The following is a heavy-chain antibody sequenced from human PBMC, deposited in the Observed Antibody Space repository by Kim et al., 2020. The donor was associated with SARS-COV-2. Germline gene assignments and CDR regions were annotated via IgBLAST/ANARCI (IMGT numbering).Heavy chain of an antibody. CDR1: GFTFSSYG. CDR2: IWYDGSNK. Sequence: GGSLRLSCAASGFTFSSYGMHWVRQAPGKGLEWVAVIWYDGSNKYYADSVKGRFTISRDNSKNTLYLQMNSLRAEDTAVYYCAKASRLVVDAFDIWGQGTMVTVSS. CDR3: AKASRLVVDAFDI. D-gene: IGHD6-19*01. J-gene: IGHJ3*02. V-gene: IGHV3-33*06.